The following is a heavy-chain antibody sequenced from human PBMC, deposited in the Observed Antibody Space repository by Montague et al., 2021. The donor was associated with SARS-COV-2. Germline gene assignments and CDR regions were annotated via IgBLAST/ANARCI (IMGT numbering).Heavy chain of an antibody. CDR2: IYSGGST. CDR3: ARDLTYGSGRSYYYCGMDV. Sequence: SLRLSCAASGFTVSSNYMSWVRQAPGKGLEWVSVIYSGGSTYYADSVKGRFTISRHNSKNTLYLQMNSLRAEDTAVYYCARDLTYGSGRSYYYCGMDVWGQGTTVTVSS. J-gene: IGHJ6*02. V-gene: IGHV3-53*04. CDR1: GFTVSSNY. D-gene: IGHD3-10*01.